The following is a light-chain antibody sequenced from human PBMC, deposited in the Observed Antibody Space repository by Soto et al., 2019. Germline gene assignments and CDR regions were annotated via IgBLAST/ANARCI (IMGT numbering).Light chain of an antibody. Sequence: IVSTQSSATLSLPPGARATLSCRASQSVSSSLAWYQQKPGQTPRLLIHGASTRATDIPASFSGSGSGTEFTLTISSLQSEDFAVYYCQQYNEWPWTFGQGTKVDIK. J-gene: IGKJ1*01. V-gene: IGKV3-15*01. CDR2: GAS. CDR3: QQYNEWPWT. CDR1: QSVSSS.